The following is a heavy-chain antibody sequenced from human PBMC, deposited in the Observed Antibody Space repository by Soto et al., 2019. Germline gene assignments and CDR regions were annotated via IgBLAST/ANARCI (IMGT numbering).Heavy chain of an antibody. Sequence: QVQLVQSGGEVKKPGASVKVSCKASGYTFRDYGISWVRQAPGQGLEWMGWISTYNGNKNYAQRFHGRATLTTDTSTTTAYMELRSLRSDDTAIYYCARRYGDPSSAAGFDHWGQGTLVTVSS. CDR3: ARRYGDPSSAAGFDH. CDR2: ISTYNGNK. CDR1: GYTFRDYG. J-gene: IGHJ4*02. V-gene: IGHV1-18*01. D-gene: IGHD4-17*01.